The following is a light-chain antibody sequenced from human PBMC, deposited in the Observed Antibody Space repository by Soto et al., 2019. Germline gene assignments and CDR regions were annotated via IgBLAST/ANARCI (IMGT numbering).Light chain of an antibody. J-gene: IGLJ1*01. CDR3: CSYAGSSNV. CDR1: SSDVGSYNL. V-gene: IGLV2-23*01. CDR2: EGS. Sequence: QSVLTQPASVSGSPGQSITISCTGTSSDVGSYNLVSWYQQHPGKAPKLMIYEGSKRPSGVSNRFSGSKSGNTASLTISGLQAEDDADYYCCSYAGSSNVFGTGTKVTVL.